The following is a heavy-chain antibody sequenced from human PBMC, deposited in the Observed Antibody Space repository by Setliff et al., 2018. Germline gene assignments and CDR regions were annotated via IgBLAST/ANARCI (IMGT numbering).Heavy chain of an antibody. CDR1: GYRFTKYW. V-gene: IGHV5-51*01. CDR3: AIIDDAIMDLDY. CDR2: IDPADSDT. D-gene: IGHD3-16*01. J-gene: IGHJ4*02. Sequence: GESLKISCKGSGYRFTKYWIGWVRQMPGKGLEWMGIIDPADSDTTYSPSFQGQVTISVDKSISTAYLQWSSLKASDTAIYFCAIIDDAIMDLDYWGQGTLVTVSS.